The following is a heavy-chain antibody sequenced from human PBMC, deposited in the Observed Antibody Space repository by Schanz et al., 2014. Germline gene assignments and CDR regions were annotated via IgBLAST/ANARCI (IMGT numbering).Heavy chain of an antibody. CDR1: GFTFSSSS. CDR2: ISFGSTAI. Sequence: EMQLVQSGGALVQPGGSMRLSCEGSGFTFSSSSLNWVRQAPGKGLEWIAFISFGSTAIYYADSVKGRFNVTRDNAKNTLYLQMNSLRADDTAVYFCARRGIRFDLGGQGAVVTVSS. CDR3: ARRGIRFDL. D-gene: IGHD3-10*01. V-gene: IGHV3-48*01. J-gene: IGHJ5*02.